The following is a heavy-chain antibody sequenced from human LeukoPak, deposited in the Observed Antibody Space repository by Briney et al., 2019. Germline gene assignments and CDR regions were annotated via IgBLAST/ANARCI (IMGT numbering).Heavy chain of an antibody. J-gene: IGHJ4*02. V-gene: IGHV4-39*01. CDR1: GGSISSSSYY. CDR2: IYYSGST. CDR3: ARRVGATHFDY. D-gene: IGHD1-26*01. Sequence: SETLSLTCTVSGGSISSSSYYWGWIRQPPGKGLEWIGSIYYSGSTYYNPSLKSRVTISVDTSKNQFSLKLSSVTAADMAVYYCARRVGATHFDYWGQGTLVTVSS.